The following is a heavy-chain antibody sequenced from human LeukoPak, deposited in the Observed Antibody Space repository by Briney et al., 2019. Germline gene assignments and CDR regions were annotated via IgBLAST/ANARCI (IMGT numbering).Heavy chain of an antibody. J-gene: IGHJ4*02. CDR3: ARASMTAGYYFDY. D-gene: IGHD6-13*01. CDR1: GFTVSSNY. V-gene: IGHV3-53*01. CDR2: IYSGGKT. Sequence: GGSLRLSCAASGFTVSSNYMSWVRQAPGKGLEWVSVIYSGGKTYYADSVKGRFTISRDNSTNTLYLQMNSLRAEDTAVYYCARASMTAGYYFDYWGQGTLVTVSS.